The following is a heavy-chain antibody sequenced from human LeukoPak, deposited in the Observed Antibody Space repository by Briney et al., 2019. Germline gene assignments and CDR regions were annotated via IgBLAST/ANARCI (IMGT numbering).Heavy chain of an antibody. CDR3: ARVLRYDDSSGYYAY. D-gene: IGHD3-22*01. Sequence: APVKVSCKASGYTFTGYYIHWVRQAPGQGLEWMGWINPNSGATNYAQTLQGRVTMTRETSINIVYMELSRLTTDDTAVYYCARVLRYDDSSGYYAYWGQGTLVTVSS. V-gene: IGHV1-2*02. J-gene: IGHJ4*02. CDR1: GYTFTGYY. CDR2: INPNSGAT.